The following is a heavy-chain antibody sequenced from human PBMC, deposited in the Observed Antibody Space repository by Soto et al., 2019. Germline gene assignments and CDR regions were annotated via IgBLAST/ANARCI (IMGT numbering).Heavy chain of an antibody. CDR2: IDPSDSYT. CDR1: GYSFTSYW. Sequence: EVQLMQSGAEVKKPGESLRISCKGSGYSFTSYWISWVRQMPGKGLAWMGRIDPSDSYTNYRPSFQGHVTISADKSISTAYLQWSSLKASDTAMYYCARQGVTMVRGANYYCDGMDVWGQGTTVTVSS. D-gene: IGHD3-10*01. CDR3: ARQGVTMVRGANYYCDGMDV. J-gene: IGHJ6*02. V-gene: IGHV5-10-1*03.